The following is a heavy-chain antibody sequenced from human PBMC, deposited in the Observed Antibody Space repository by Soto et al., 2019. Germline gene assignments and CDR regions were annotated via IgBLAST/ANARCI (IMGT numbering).Heavy chain of an antibody. V-gene: IGHV1-69*01. Sequence: QVQLVQSGAEVKKPGSSVKVSCKASGGTFSSYAISWVRQAPGQGLEWMGGIIPIFGTANYAQKFQGRVTITADESTSTAYMELSSLRSEDTAVYYCARGRLSTPHYYYYGMDVWGQGTTVTVSS. CDR3: ARGRLSTPHYYYYGMDV. D-gene: IGHD3-16*02. CDR1: GGTFSSYA. CDR2: IIPIFGTA. J-gene: IGHJ6*02.